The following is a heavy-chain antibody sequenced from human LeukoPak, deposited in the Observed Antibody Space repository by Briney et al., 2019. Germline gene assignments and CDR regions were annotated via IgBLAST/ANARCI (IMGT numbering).Heavy chain of an antibody. CDR3: ARKNYYDSSGYYNGFDY. J-gene: IGHJ4*02. V-gene: IGHV1-69*13. Sequence: VKVSCKASGGTFSSYAISWVRQAPGQGLEWMGGIIPIFGTANYAQKFQGRVTITADKSTSTAYMELSSLRSEDTAVYYCARKNYYDSSGYYNGFDYWGQGTPVTVSS. CDR1: GGTFSSYA. CDR2: IIPIFGTA. D-gene: IGHD3-22*01.